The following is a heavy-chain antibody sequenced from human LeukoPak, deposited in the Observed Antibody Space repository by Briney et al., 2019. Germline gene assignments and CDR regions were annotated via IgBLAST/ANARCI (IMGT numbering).Heavy chain of an antibody. CDR3: ARDTLTMVRGDGFDI. CDR1: GFTFSSYG. Sequence: GGSLRLSCAASGFTFSSYGMHWVRQAPGKRLEWVAVISYDGSNKYYADSVKGRFTISRDNSKNTLYLQMNSLRVEDTAVYFCARDTLTMVRGDGFDIWGQGTMVTVSS. V-gene: IGHV3-30*03. J-gene: IGHJ3*02. CDR2: ISYDGSNK. D-gene: IGHD3-10*01.